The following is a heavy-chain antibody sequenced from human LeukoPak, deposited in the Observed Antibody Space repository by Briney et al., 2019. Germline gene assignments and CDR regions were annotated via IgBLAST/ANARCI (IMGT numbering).Heavy chain of an antibody. D-gene: IGHD1-26*01. J-gene: IGHJ4*02. CDR1: GGSFSGYY. V-gene: IGHV4-59*01. CDR3: ARADGSYEIDY. Sequence: SETLSLTCAVYGGSFSGYYWSWIRQPPGKGLEWIGYMYYSGITNYNPSLKSRVTISVDTSKNQFSLKLSSVTAADTAVYYCARADGSYEIDYWGQGTLVTVSS. CDR2: MYYSGIT.